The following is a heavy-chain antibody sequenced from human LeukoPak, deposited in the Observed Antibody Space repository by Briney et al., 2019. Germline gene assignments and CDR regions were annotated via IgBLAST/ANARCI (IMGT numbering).Heavy chain of an antibody. D-gene: IGHD2-15*01. CDR3: ARGRYCSGGSCYSQYFQH. V-gene: IGHV4-4*02. CDR1: GGSISSSNW. J-gene: IGHJ1*01. CDR2: IYHSGST. Sequence: SETLSLTCAVSGGSISSSNWWSWVRQPPGKGLEWIGEIYHSGSTNYNPSLKSRVTISVDKSKNQFSLKLSSVTAADTAVYYCARGRYCSGGSCYSQYFQHWGQGTLVTVSS.